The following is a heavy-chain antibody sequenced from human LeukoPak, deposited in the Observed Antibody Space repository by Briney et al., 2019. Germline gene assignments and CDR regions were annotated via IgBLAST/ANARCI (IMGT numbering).Heavy chain of an antibody. D-gene: IGHD2-21*01. V-gene: IGHV3-7*04. CDR2: VNRDGTEK. CDR1: GCNFSDSR. Sequence: PGGSLRLSCVTSGCNFSDSRMTWVRQAPGKGLQWVANVNRDGTEKHFLDSVEGRFTISRDNAKKSLYLQMSSLRPQDTAVYFCVRGDWYFESWGQGTLVTVSS. J-gene: IGHJ4*02. CDR3: VRGDWYFES.